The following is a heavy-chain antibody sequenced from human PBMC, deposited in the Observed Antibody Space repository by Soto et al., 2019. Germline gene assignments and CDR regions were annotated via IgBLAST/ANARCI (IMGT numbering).Heavy chain of an antibody. CDR2: ISSRSSTI. V-gene: IGHV3-11*01. CDR3: ASGTNGAFFVY. Sequence: QVQLVESGGGLVKPGGSLRLSCAASGFTFSDYYMSWIRQAPGKGLEWVSYISSRSSTIFYADSVKGRFTISRDNVKNSLDLQMNSLRAEDTAGYYCASGTNGAFFVYWGQGILVTVSS. CDR1: GFTFSDYY. J-gene: IGHJ4*02. D-gene: IGHD2-8*01.